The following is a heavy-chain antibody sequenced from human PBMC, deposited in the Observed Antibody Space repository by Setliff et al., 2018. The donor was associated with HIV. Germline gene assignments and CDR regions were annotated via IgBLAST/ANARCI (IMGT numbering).Heavy chain of an antibody. J-gene: IGHJ4*02. CDR3: VRDPIEGSPDYFDY. Sequence: GGSLRLSCAASGFTFNNFGMHWVRQAPGKGLEWVAVMSTGGDIKIYADSVKGRFTISRDNSRNTLFLQMNNLRPEDTATYYCVRDPIEGSPDYFDYWGQGALVTVSS. D-gene: IGHD1-26*01. V-gene: IGHV3-30*03. CDR2: MSTGGDIK. CDR1: GFTFNNFG.